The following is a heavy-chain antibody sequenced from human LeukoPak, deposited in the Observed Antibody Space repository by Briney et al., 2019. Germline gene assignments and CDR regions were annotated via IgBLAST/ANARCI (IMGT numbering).Heavy chain of an antibody. J-gene: IGHJ6*03. CDR1: GASISSYW. V-gene: IGHV4-59*01. D-gene: IGHD5-12*01. CDR3: AREKDSIVPTARMDV. CDR2: IYNSGST. Sequence: SETLSLTCTVSGASISSYWWTWIRQPPGKGLEWLGYIYNSGSTRYNPSLKSRVTISVDTSKNQFSLNLTSVTAADTAVYYCAREKDSIVPTARMDVWGRGTTVTVSS.